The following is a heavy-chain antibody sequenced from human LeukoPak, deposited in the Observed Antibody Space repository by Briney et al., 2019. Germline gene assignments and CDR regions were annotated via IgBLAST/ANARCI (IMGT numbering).Heavy chain of an antibody. CDR3: AREDYGDYNFDY. D-gene: IGHD4-17*01. J-gene: IGHJ4*02. CDR1: GFTFSSYA. Sequence: GGSLRISCAASGFTFSSYAMHWVRQAPGKGLEWVAVISYDGSNKYYADSVKGRFTISRDNSKNTLYLQMNSLRAEDTAVYYCAREDYGDYNFDYWGQGTLVTVSS. CDR2: ISYDGSNK. V-gene: IGHV3-30-3*01.